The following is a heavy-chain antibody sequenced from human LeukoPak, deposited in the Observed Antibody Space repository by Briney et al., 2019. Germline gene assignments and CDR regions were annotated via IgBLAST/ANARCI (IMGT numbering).Heavy chain of an antibody. CDR1: GGSFSGYY. Sequence: SETLSLTCAAYGGSFSGYYWSWIRQPPGKGLEWIGEINHSGSTNYNPSLKSRVTISVDTSKNQFSLKLSSVTAADTAVYYCARSLSDYYDSSGYRKGGFDYWGQGTLVTVSS. D-gene: IGHD3-22*01. CDR2: INHSGST. CDR3: ARSLSDYYDSSGYRKGGFDY. V-gene: IGHV4-34*01. J-gene: IGHJ4*02.